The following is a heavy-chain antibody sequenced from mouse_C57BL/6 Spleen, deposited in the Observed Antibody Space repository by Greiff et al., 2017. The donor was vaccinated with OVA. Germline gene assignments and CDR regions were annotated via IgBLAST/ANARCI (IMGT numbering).Heavy chain of an antibody. CDR3: ARGYDGYYNYAMDD. CDR2: ISSGGSYT. D-gene: IGHD2-3*01. Sequence: EVKLVESGGDLVKPGGSLKLSCAASGFTFSSYGMSWVRQTPDKRLEWVATISSGGSYTYYPDSVKGRFTISRDNAKNTLYLQMSSLQSEDTAMYYCARGYDGYYNYAMDDWGQGTSVTVAS. V-gene: IGHV5-6*01. J-gene: IGHJ4*01. CDR1: GFTFSSYG.